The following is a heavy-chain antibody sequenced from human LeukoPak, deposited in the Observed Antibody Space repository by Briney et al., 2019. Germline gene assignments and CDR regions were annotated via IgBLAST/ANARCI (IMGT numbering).Heavy chain of an antibody. CDR2: ISWDGGST. D-gene: IGHD3-3*01. J-gene: IGHJ4*02. CDR3: AKDRGLSGRFWSGDFDY. Sequence: GGSLRLSCAASGFTFDDYTMHWVRQAPGKGLEWVSLISWDGGSTYYADSVKGRFTISRDNSKSSLYLQMNSLRTEDTALYYCAKDRGLSGRFWSGDFDYWGQGTLVTVSS. CDR1: GFTFDDYT. V-gene: IGHV3-43*01.